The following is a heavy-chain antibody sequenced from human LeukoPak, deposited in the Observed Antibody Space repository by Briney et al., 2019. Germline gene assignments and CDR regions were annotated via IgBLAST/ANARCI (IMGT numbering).Heavy chain of an antibody. CDR3: ARSADAYYYDSSGYYDV. V-gene: IGHV3-11*04. CDR1: GDSINDYY. J-gene: IGHJ6*02. CDR2: ISSSSSTI. D-gene: IGHD3-22*01. Sequence: LSLTCSVSGDSINDYYWTWIRQPPGKGLEWVSYISSSSSTIYYADSVKGRFTISRDNAKNSLYLQMNSLRAEDTAVYYCARSADAYYYDSSGYYDVWGQGTTVTVSS.